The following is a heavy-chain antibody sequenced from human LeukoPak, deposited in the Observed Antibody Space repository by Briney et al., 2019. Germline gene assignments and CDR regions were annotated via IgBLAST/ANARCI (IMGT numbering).Heavy chain of an antibody. D-gene: IGHD3-10*01. Sequence: GASVKVSCKASGYTFTNHDINWVRQASGQGLEWMGWMNPKSGNTGYLQKFQGWVTMTRDTSISTAYMELSRLRSDDTAVYYCARGSEAARFGEFSLDYWGQGTLVTVSS. J-gene: IGHJ4*02. CDR2: MNPKSGNT. V-gene: IGHV1-8*01. CDR3: ARGSEAARFGEFSLDY. CDR1: GYTFTNHD.